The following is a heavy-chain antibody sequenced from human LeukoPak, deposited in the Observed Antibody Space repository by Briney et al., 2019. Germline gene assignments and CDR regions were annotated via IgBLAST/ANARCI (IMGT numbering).Heavy chain of an antibody. CDR3: ARGHVLVPAATDY. J-gene: IGHJ4*02. D-gene: IGHD2-2*01. CDR2: MNPDNGNT. CDR1: GYTFTSYQ. Sequence: GASVTVSCKASGYTFTSYQINWVRQATGQGLEWMGWMNPDNGNTGFAQNFQGRVTMTRNISISTAYMALSSLRSGDTAVYYCARGHVLVPAATDYWGQGTLATVSS. V-gene: IGHV1-8*01.